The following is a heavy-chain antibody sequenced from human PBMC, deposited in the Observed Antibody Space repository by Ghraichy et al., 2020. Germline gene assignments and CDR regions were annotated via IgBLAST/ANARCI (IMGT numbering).Heavy chain of an antibody. CDR1: GFTFSTYW. J-gene: IGHJ3*02. Sequence: ESLNISCAASGFTFSTYWMTWVRQAPGKGLEWVANIKQDGSQKYYVDSVKGRFTISRDNAKNSLYLQMNTLRAEDTAVYYCAREASNAFDIWGQGTMVTVSS. CDR3: AREASNAFDI. V-gene: IGHV3-7*01. CDR2: IKQDGSQK.